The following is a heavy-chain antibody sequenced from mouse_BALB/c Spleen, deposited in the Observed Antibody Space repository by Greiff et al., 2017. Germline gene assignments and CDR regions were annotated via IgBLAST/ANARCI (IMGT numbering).Heavy chain of an antibody. Sequence: QVQLQQSGAELAKPGASVKMSCTASGYTFTSYWMHWVKQRPGQGLEWIGYINPSTGYTEYNQKFKDKATLTADKSSSTAYMQLSSLTSEDSAVYYCERRRYGHYDMDYWGQGTSVTVSS. J-gene: IGHJ4*01. D-gene: IGHD1-1*02. CDR2: INPSTGYT. CDR1: GYTFTSYW. V-gene: IGHV1-7*01. CDR3: ERRRYGHYDMDY.